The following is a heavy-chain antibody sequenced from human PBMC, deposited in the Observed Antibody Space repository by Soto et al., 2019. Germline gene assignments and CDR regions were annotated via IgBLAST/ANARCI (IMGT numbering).Heavy chain of an antibody. V-gene: IGHV3-48*02. CDR3: AREVYDTSGYLYY. J-gene: IGHJ4*02. CDR1: VFTFSKYS. D-gene: IGHD3-22*01. CDR2: ISSSSTI. Sequence: GGSLRLSCAASVFTFSKYSMNWVRQTPGKGLEWVSCISSSSTIYYADSVKGRFTISRDNAKNSLYPQMNSLRDEDSAVYYCAREVYDTSGYLYYWGRGTRVTVSS.